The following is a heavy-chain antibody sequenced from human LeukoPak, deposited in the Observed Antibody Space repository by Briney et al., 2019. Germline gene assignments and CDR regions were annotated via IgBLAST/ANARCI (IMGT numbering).Heavy chain of an antibody. V-gene: IGHV4-34*01. D-gene: IGHD2-15*01. CDR1: VGSFSDYY. Sequence: SETLSLTRAVYVGSFSDYYWSWIRQPPGKGLEWIGEINHSGSTNYNPSLKSRVTISVDTSKNQFSLKLSSVTAADTAVYYCARGGTGYCSGGSCYSQAYWGQGTLVTVSS. CDR2: INHSGST. CDR3: ARGGTGYCSGGSCYSQAY. J-gene: IGHJ4*02.